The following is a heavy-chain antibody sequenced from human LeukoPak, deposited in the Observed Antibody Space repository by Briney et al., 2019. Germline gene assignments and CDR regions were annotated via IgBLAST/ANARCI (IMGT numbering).Heavy chain of an antibody. V-gene: IGHV3-13*01. J-gene: IGHJ4*02. CDR1: GFTFSSYD. CDR3: ARGYRYYDILTGYSVQLYDY. CDR2: IGTAGDT. D-gene: IGHD3-9*01. Sequence: GGSLRLSCAASGFTFSSYDMHWVRQATGKGLEWVSAIGTAGDTYYPGSVKGRFTISRENAKNSLYLQMNSLRAGDTAVYYCARGYRYYDILTGYSVQLYDYWGQGTLVTVSS.